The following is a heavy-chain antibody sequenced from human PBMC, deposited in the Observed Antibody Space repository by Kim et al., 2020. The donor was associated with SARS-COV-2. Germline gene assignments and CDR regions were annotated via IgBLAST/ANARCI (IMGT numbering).Heavy chain of an antibody. CDR3: ARKRDNGAYHFDY. CDR1: GDSVPRADYY. CDR2: ICSSGTT. D-gene: IGHD4-17*01. Sequence: SETLSLTCTVSGDSVPRADYYWSSLLQHPGKGLEWIGYICSSGTTYYNPSLKSRLVISVYTSKNHVSLNLRSVTAADTAVYYCARKRDNGAYHFDYWGRGILVTVSS. V-gene: IGHV4-31*03. J-gene: IGHJ4*02.